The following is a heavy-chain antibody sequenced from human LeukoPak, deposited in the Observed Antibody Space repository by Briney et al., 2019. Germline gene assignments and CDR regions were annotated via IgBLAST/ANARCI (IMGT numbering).Heavy chain of an antibody. CDR1: GFTFDDYA. J-gene: IGHJ6*02. V-gene: IGHV3-9*01. CDR3: ATNGQYYYYGMDV. CDR2: ISWNSGSI. Sequence: GGSLRLSCAASGFTFDDYAMHWVRHAPGKGLEWVSGISWNSGSIGYADSVKGRFTTSRDSAKNSLYLQMNSLRAEDTALYYCATNGQYYYYGMDVWGQGTTVTVSS.